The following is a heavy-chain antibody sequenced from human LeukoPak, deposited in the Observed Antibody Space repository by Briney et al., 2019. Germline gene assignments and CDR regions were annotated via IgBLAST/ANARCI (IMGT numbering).Heavy chain of an antibody. V-gene: IGHV3-23*01. Sequence: GGSLRLSCAASGFTFSSYAMSWVRQAPGKGLEWVSTFSGSGGNTCYADSVKGRFTISRDNAKNSLYLQMNSLRAEDTAVYYCARDKGDYVWGSYRFDAFDIWGQGTMVTVSS. CDR2: FSGSGGNT. CDR1: GFTFSSYA. D-gene: IGHD3-16*02. J-gene: IGHJ3*02. CDR3: ARDKGDYVWGSYRFDAFDI.